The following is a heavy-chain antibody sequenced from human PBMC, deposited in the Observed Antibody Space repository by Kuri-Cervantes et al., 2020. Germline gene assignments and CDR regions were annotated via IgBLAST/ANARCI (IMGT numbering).Heavy chain of an antibody. CDR2: MNPNSGNT. CDR1: GGTFSSYA. D-gene: IGHD3-10*01. Sequence: ASVKVSCKASGGTFSSYAISWVRQATGQGLEWMGWMNPNSGNTGYAQKFQGRVTMTRNTSISTAYMELSSLRSEDTAVYYCSRVRLVRGVIMYGTAFDYWGQGTLVTVSS. CDR3: SRVRLVRGVIMYGTAFDY. J-gene: IGHJ4*02. V-gene: IGHV1-8*02.